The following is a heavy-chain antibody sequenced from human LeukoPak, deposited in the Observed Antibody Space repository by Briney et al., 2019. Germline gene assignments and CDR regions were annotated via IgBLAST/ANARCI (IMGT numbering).Heavy chain of an antibody. J-gene: IGHJ4*02. Sequence: SETLSPTCAVSGYSISGGYHWGWTRQTPGKGLEWIGSLYAAGNTYYSPSLKSRVTISLDKSKNLFSLDLRSVTAADTAVYYCAREIVRGVPGWWGQGTLVTVSS. V-gene: IGHV4-38-2*02. D-gene: IGHD3-10*01. CDR3: AREIVRGVPGW. CDR2: LYAAGNT. CDR1: GYSISGGYH.